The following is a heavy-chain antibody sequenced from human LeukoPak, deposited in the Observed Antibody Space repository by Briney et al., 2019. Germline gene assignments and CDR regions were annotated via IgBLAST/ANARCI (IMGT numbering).Heavy chain of an antibody. V-gene: IGHV3-23*01. D-gene: IGHD1-1*01. CDR3: AKMAGMTRQVYYMDV. CDR1: GFTFSSYA. Sequence: GGSLRLSCAASGFTFSSYAMSWARQAPGKGPEWVSALYGSGETTYYADSVKGRFTVSRDNSKNTLYLQMDGLRAEDTAVYYCAKMAGMTRQVYYMDVWGKGATVTVSS. J-gene: IGHJ6*03. CDR2: LYGSGETT.